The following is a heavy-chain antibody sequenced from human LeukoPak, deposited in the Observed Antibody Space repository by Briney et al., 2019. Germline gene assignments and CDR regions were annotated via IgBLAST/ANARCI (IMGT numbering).Heavy chain of an antibody. J-gene: IGHJ4*02. Sequence: SGPVLVKPTQTLTLTCTFSGFSLSISGMCVSWIRQPPGKALEWLARIDRDDDKFYSTSLKTRLTISKDTSKNQVVLTMTNMDPVDTATYYCARNWGPYSSSSFDYWGQGTLVTFSS. V-gene: IGHV2-70*16. CDR2: IDRDDDK. D-gene: IGHD6-6*01. CDR3: ARNWGPYSSSSFDY. CDR1: GFSLSISGMC.